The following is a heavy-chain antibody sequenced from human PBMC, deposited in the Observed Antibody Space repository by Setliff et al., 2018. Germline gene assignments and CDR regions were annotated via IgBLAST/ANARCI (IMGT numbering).Heavy chain of an antibody. V-gene: IGHV1-3*03. Sequence: ASVKVSCKASGYTFSDLYLHWVRQAPGQRLEWMGWMNIDNGKTEYSQEFQDRVTFTRDTFAETAYMELRSLTSDDMAVYYCARGYCDGIGCPAPLYYFDSWGQGTLVTVSS. CDR3: ARGYCDGIGCPAPLYYFDS. CDR1: GYTFSDLY. CDR2: MNIDNGKT. D-gene: IGHD2-21*01. J-gene: IGHJ4*02.